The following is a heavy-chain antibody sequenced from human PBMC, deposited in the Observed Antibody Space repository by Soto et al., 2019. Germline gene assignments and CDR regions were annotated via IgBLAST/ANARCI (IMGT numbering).Heavy chain of an antibody. J-gene: IGHJ3*02. CDR1: RGCISSYY. V-gene: IGHV4-59*01. Sequence: SFTCTVCRGCISSYYCNWIRQPPGKGLEWIGYIYYSGSTNYNPSLKSRVTISVDTSKNQFSLKLSSVTAADTAVYYCARGDYYDSSGYSIWGQGTMVTVSS. D-gene: IGHD3-22*01. CDR2: IYYSGST. CDR3: ARGDYYDSSGYSI.